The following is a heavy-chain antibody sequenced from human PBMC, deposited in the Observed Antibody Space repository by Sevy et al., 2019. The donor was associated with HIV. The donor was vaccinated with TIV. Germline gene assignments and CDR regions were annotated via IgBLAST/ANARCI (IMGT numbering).Heavy chain of an antibody. CDR1: GFTFSSYN. CDR3: ARDKTILEGRYGMDV. D-gene: IGHD3-3*01. Sequence: GGSLRLSCAASGFTFSSYNMNWVRQAPGKGLEWVSFVFSSSSYIYYADSVKGRFTISRDNAKKSLYLQMNSLRAEDTAVYYCARDKTILEGRYGMDVWGQGTTVTVSS. CDR2: VFSSSSYI. V-gene: IGHV3-21*01. J-gene: IGHJ6*02.